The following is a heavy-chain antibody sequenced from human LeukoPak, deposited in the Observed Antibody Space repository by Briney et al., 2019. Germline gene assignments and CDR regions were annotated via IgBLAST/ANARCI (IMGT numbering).Heavy chain of an antibody. Sequence: GGSLRLSCAASGFTFSRYAMSWVRQAPGKGLEWVSGISGSGGSTYYADSVKGRFTISRDNSKNTLYLQMSSLRADDTAVYYCAKDPHYYDSGQNTNNFDYWGRGTLVTVSS. V-gene: IGHV3-23*01. CDR2: ISGSGGST. CDR3: AKDPHYYDSGQNTNNFDY. CDR1: GFTFSRYA. J-gene: IGHJ4*02. D-gene: IGHD3-22*01.